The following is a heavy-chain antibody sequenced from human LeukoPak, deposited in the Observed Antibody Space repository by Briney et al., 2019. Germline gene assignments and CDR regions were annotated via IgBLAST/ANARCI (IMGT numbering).Heavy chain of an antibody. CDR1: GGSISSSNW. CDR3: ARVRYVWGSYRPNFDY. D-gene: IGHD3-16*02. V-gene: IGHV4-4*02. Sequence: SGTLSLTCAVSGGSISSSNWWSWVRQPPGKGLEWIGEIYHSGSTNYNPSLKSRVTISVDKSKNQFSLKLSSVTAADTAVYYCARVRYVWGSYRPNFDYWGQGTLVTVSS. J-gene: IGHJ4*02. CDR2: IYHSGST.